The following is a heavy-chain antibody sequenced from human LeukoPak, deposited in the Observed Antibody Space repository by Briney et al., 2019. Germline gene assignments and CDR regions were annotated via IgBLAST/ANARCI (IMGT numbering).Heavy chain of an antibody. D-gene: IGHD6-13*01. V-gene: IGHV3-48*03. CDR1: GFTFSSYE. CDR2: ISSSGSTI. Sequence: GGSLRLSCAASGFTFSSYEMNWVRQAPGKGLEWVSYISSSGSTIYYADSVKGRFTISRDNAKNSLYLQMNSLRAEDTAVYYCARVPRAGTSGYWGQGTLVTVSS. J-gene: IGHJ4*02. CDR3: ARVPRAGTSGY.